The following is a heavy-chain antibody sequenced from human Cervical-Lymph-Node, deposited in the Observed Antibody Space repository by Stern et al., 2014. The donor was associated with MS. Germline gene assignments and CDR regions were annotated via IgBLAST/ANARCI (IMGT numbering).Heavy chain of an antibody. V-gene: IGHV3-30-3*01. D-gene: IGHD3-16*01. J-gene: IGHJ4*02. Sequence: VQLVESGGGVVQPGRSLRLSCAVSGFKFSHYAMHWVRQAPGKVLEWVAAVSSEGTNKYHADSVKGRFTISRDNSKNTVYLQMNSLRDDDTAVYYCATQIWFDYWGQGTLVAVS. CDR1: GFKFSHYA. CDR3: ATQIWFDY. CDR2: VSSEGTNK.